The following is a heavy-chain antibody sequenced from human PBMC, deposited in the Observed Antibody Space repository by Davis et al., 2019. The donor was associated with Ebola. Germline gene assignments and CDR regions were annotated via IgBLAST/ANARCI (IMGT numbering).Heavy chain of an antibody. CDR2: IYSGGST. Sequence: GESLKISCAASGFTVSSNYMSWVRQAPGKGLEWVSVIYSGGSTYYADSVKGRFTISRDNSKKTLYLQMNSLRAEDTAVYYCATMSGYIGDWFDPWGQGTLVTVSS. CDR3: ATMSGYIGDWFDP. V-gene: IGHV3-53*01. J-gene: IGHJ5*02. D-gene: IGHD3-3*01. CDR1: GFTVSSNY.